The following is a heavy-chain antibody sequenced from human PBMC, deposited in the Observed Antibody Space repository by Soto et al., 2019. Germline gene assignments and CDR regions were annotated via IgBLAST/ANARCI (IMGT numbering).Heavy chain of an antibody. D-gene: IGHD2-21*02. J-gene: IGHJ2*01. V-gene: IGHV4-30-4*01. CDR3: AREGIVVVTALYL. CDR2: IYYSGST. CDR1: GGSISSGDYY. Sequence: QVQLQESGPGLVKPSQTLSLTCTVSGGSISSGDYYWSWIRQPPGKGLEWIGYIYYSGSTYYNPSLQRRVTISVDTSKHQCSLKLSSVTAADTAVYCCAREGIVVVTALYLWGRGTLVPVSS.